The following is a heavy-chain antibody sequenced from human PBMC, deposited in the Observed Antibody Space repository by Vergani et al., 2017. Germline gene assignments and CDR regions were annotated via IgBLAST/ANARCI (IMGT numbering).Heavy chain of an antibody. CDR3: ARDRAYCGGDCYSYYYYYYGMDV. CDR2: IIPIFGTA. J-gene: IGHJ6*02. CDR1: GGTFSSYA. D-gene: IGHD2-21*02. V-gene: IGHV1-69*18. Sequence: QVQLVQSGAEVKKPGSTVKVSCKASGGTFSSYAISWVRQAPGQGLEWMGRIIPIFGTANYAQKFQGRVMITADESTSTAYMELSSLRSEDTAVYYCARDRAYCGGDCYSYYYYYYGMDVWGQGTTVTVSS.